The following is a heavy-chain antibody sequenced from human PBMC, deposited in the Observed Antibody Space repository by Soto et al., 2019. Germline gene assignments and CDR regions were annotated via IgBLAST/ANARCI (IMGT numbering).Heavy chain of an antibody. CDR1: GISLSTSGVG. CDR3: ARGLATLPVFAFDI. V-gene: IGHV2-5*01. CDR2: VYWNDDK. J-gene: IGHJ3*02. D-gene: IGHD1-1*01. Sequence: GPTLVNPTQTLTLTCTLSGISLSTSGVGLGWIRQTPGKALEWLALVYWNDDKHYSPSLKNRLTITKDTSKNQAILTMTNMDPVDTATYYCARGLATLPVFAFDIWGQGTVVTVSS.